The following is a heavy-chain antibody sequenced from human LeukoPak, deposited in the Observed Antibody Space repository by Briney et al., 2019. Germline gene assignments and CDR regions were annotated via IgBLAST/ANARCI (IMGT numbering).Heavy chain of an antibody. V-gene: IGHV4-39*01. D-gene: IGHD1-26*01. Sequence: SETLSLTCTVSGGSISSSSYYWGWIRQPPGKGLEWIGSIYYSGSTYYNPSLKSRVTISVDTSKNQFSLKLSSVTAADTAVYYCARGWELLSLDYWGQGTLVTVSS. CDR2: IYYSGST. J-gene: IGHJ4*02. CDR3: ARGWELLSLDY. CDR1: GGSISSSSYY.